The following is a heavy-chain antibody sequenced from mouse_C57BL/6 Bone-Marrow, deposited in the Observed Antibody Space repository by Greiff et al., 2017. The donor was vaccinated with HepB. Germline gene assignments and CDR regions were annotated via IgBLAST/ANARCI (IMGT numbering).Heavy chain of an antibody. CDR3: TSYGNYGFAY. Sequence: DVKLQESGAELVRPGASVKLSCTASGFNIKDDYMHWVKQRPEQGLEWIGWIDPENGDTEYASKFQGKATITADTSSNTAYLQLSSLTSEDTAVYYCTSYGNYGFAYWGQGTLVTVSA. CDR1: GFNIKDDY. CDR2: IDPENGDT. V-gene: IGHV14-4*01. J-gene: IGHJ3*01. D-gene: IGHD2-1*01.